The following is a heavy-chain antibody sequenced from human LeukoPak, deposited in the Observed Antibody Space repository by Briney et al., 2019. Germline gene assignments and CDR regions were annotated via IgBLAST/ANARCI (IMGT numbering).Heavy chain of an antibody. CDR1: GCTFVHYW. CDR2: INGDGSDT. V-gene: IGHV3-74*01. J-gene: IGHJ6*02. Sequence: GGSLRLSCAASGCTFVHYWMHWVRQAPGQGLVWVSRINGDGSDTSYADSVKGRFTISRDNAKNTLYLQMNSLRVEDTAVYYCARGGWYHYYGLDVWGQGTTVTVSS. D-gene: IGHD6-19*01. CDR3: ARGGWYHYYGLDV.